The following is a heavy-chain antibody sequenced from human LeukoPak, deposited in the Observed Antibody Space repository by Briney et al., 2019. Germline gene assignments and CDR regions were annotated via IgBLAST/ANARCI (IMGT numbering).Heavy chain of an antibody. J-gene: IGHJ4*02. Sequence: PGGSLRLSCAASGFTFDDYGMSWVRQAPGKGLEWVSGINWNGGSTGYADSVKGRFTISRDNAKNSLYLQMNSLRAEDTAVYYCALTRYYYDSSGYAPNDYWGQGTLVTVSS. V-gene: IGHV3-20*04. CDR3: ALTRYYYDSSGYAPNDY. CDR1: GFTFDDYG. D-gene: IGHD3-22*01. CDR2: INWNGGST.